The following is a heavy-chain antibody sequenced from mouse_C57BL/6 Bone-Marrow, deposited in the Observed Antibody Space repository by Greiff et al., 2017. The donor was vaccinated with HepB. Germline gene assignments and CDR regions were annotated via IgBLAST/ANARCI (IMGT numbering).Heavy chain of an antibody. Sequence: VQLQQSGAELVRPGASVTLSCKASGYNFTDYEMHWVKQTPVHGLEWIGAIDPETGGTAYNQKFKGKAILTADKSSSTAYMELRSLTSEDSAVYYCTRLPLYYAMDYWGQGTSVTVSS. V-gene: IGHV1-15*01. J-gene: IGHJ4*01. CDR3: TRLPLYYAMDY. CDR2: IDPETGGT. CDR1: GYNFTDYE.